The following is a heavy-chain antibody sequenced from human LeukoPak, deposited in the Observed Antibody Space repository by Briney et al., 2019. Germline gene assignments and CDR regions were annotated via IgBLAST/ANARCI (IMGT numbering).Heavy chain of an antibody. CDR2: ISSSGYNT. CDR1: GFIFSSYA. V-gene: IGHV3-23*01. CDR3: AKDTGTSRNYIALVAATHF. J-gene: IGHJ4*02. Sequence: TGGSLRLSCAAPGFIFSSYAMSWVRQAPGKGLEWVSGISSSGYNTYHADSVKGRSTISRDNAKNTLYLLMNNLRAEDTAVYYCAKDTGTSRNYIALVAATHFWGQGTLLTVSS. D-gene: IGHD2-15*01.